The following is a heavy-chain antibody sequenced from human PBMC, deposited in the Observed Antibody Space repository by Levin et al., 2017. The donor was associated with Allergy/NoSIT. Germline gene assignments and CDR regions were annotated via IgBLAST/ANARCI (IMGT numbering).Heavy chain of an antibody. Sequence: VASVKVSCKASGYTFTGYYMHWVRQAPGQGLEWMGWINPNSGGTNYAQKFQGRVTMTRDTSISTAYMELSRLRSDDTAVYYCAREAGAHLVAFDIWGQGTMVTVSS. J-gene: IGHJ3*02. CDR3: AREAGAHLVAFDI. V-gene: IGHV1-2*02. CDR2: INPNSGGT. D-gene: IGHD6-19*01. CDR1: GYTFTGYY.